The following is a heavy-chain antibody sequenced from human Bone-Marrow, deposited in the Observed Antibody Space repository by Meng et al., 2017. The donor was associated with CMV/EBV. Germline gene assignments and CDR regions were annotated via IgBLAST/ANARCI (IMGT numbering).Heavy chain of an antibody. J-gene: IGHJ4*02. Sequence: GESLKISCAASGFTFSSYAMSWVRQAPGKGLEWVSAISGSGGSTYYADSVKGRFTISRDNSKNTLYLQMNSLRAEDTAVYYCAKDQDEYCSSTSCYLPDYWGQGTLVTVYS. CDR2: ISGSGGST. V-gene: IGHV3-23*01. CDR1: GFTFSSYA. D-gene: IGHD2-2*01. CDR3: AKDQDEYCSSTSCYLPDY.